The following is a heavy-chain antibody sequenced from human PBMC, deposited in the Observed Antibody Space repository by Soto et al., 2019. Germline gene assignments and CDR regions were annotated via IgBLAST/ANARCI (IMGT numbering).Heavy chain of an antibody. V-gene: IGHV3-30*18. CDR3: ANTDGSGSYYNPTPLSYY. J-gene: IGHJ4*02. Sequence: QVQLVESGGGVVQPGRSLRLSCAASGFTFSSYGMHWVRQAPGKGLEWVAVISYDGSNKYYADSVKGRFTISRDNSKNTLYLQMNSLRAEDTAVYYCANTDGSGSYYNPTPLSYYWGQGTLVTVSS. CDR1: GFTFSSYG. CDR2: ISYDGSNK. D-gene: IGHD3-10*01.